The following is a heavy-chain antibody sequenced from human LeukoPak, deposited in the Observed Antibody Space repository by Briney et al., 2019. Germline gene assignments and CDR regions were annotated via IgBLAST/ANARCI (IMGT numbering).Heavy chain of an antibody. D-gene: IGHD3-22*01. V-gene: IGHV1-18*01. CDR3: ARDFFSYDGTENNYEDTFDI. CDR1: GYTFSSYG. CDR2: ISGFRGNT. Sequence: ASVKVSCKASGYTFSSYGLSWVRQAPGQGLEWMGWISGFRGNTNYAQKFRGRVTMTTDTSTTTAYMELRSLNSGDTAVYYCARDFFSYDGTENNYEDTFDIWGQGTMVTVSS. J-gene: IGHJ3*02.